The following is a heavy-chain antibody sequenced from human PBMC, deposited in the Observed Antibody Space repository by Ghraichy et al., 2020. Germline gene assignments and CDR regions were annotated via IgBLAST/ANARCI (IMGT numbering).Heavy chain of an antibody. CDR3: ARFAPFVVVPAAIMRPYSRSYYYGMDV. V-gene: IGHV4-34*01. CDR1: GGSFSGYY. Sequence: SETLSLTCAVYGGSFSGYYWSWIRQPPGKGLEWIGEINHSGSTNYNPSLKSRVTISVDTSKNQFSLKLSSVTAADTAVYYCARFAPFVVVPAAIMRPYSRSYYYGMDVWGQGTTVTVSS. CDR2: INHSGST. J-gene: IGHJ6*02. D-gene: IGHD2-2*02.